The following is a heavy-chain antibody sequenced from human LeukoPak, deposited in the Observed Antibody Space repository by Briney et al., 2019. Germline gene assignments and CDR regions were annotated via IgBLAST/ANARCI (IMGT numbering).Heavy chain of an antibody. CDR1: GASMSGYY. V-gene: IGHV4-59*08. D-gene: IGHD3-22*01. CDR3: EGNGGYS. CDR2: IYYSGRT. Sequence: PSPTLSLTCTVSGASMSGYYWSWIRQPPGKGLEWIGYIYYSGRTTYNPSLKSRVTISGGTSKSQFSLKLSSVTAADRAVYYCEGNGGYSWSQGTLVTVSS. J-gene: IGHJ5*02.